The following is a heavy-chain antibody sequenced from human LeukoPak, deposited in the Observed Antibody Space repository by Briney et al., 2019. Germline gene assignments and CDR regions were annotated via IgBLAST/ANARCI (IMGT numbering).Heavy chain of an antibody. CDR1: GGSISSSSYY. V-gene: IGHV4-39*07. CDR3: ARDSSSGSFDY. J-gene: IGHJ4*02. D-gene: IGHD6-13*01. Sequence: SETLSLTCTVSGGSISSSSYYWGWIRQPPGKGLEWIGSIYYSGSTYYNPSLKSRVTISVDTSKNQFSLKLSSVTAADTAVYYCARDSSSGSFDYWGQGTLVTVSS. CDR2: IYYSGST.